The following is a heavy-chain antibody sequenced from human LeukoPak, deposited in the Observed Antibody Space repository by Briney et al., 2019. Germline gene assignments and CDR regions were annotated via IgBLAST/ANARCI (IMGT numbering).Heavy chain of an antibody. J-gene: IGHJ5*02. D-gene: IGHD6-13*01. CDR1: GYTFTSFY. V-gene: IGHV1-2*02. CDR2: INPNNGGT. CDR3: ARDLIAAAGTSWFDP. Sequence: ASVKVSCKASGYTFTSFYMHWVRRAPGQGFEWMGWINPNNGGTKDAQRFQGRVTMTRDTSISTAYMELSRLRSDDTAVYYCARDLIAAAGTSWFDPWGQGTLVTVSS.